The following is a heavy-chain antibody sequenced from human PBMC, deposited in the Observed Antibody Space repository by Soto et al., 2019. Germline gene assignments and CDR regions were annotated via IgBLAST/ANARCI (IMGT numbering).Heavy chain of an antibody. CDR2: VNPSGGHT. V-gene: IGHV1-46*01. D-gene: IGHD2-21*02. CDR1: GDTFTDYY. Sequence: QVQLVQSGAEVKKPGASVKVSCKASGDTFTDYYIHWVRQAPGQGLEWMGTVNPSGGHTTYAQHFLGTMTMTRDTSHGSLYMELTSLTSEDTAVYYRGRGGHVVVVTAALDYWGQGPLVTVSS. CDR3: GRGGHVVVVTAALDY. J-gene: IGHJ4*02.